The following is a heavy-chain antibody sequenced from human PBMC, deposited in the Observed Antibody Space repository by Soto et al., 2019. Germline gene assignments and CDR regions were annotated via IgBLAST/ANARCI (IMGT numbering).Heavy chain of an antibody. CDR1: GYTFSSHY. CDR3: ARLNYGGSSAWFDP. V-gene: IGHV1-46*01. CDR2: INPSGGST. Sequence: QVQLVQSGAEVKKPGASVTVSCKTSGYTFSSHYIHWVRQAPGQGLEWMGLINPSGGSTDYAQKFQGRLTMXXXTXXSTVYLELSSLTSEDTAVYYCARLNYGGSSAWFDPWGQGTLVTVSS. J-gene: IGHJ5*02. D-gene: IGHD2-15*01.